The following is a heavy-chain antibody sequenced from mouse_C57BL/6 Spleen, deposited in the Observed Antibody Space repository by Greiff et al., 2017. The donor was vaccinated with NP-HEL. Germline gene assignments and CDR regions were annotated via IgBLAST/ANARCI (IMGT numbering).Heavy chain of an antibody. V-gene: IGHV2-6*01. Sequence: VKLMESGPGLVAPSQSLSITCTVSGFSLTSYGVDWVRQSPGKGLEWLGVIWGVGSTNYNSALKSRLSISKDNSKSQVFLKMNSLQTDDTAMYYCARSIYYGNYYAMDYWGQGTSVTVSS. CDR3: ARSIYYGNYYAMDY. D-gene: IGHD2-1*01. CDR1: GFSLTSYG. CDR2: IWGVGST. J-gene: IGHJ4*01.